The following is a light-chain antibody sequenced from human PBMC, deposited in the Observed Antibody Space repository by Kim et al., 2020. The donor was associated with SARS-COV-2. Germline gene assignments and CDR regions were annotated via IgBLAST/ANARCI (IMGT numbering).Light chain of an antibody. J-gene: IGLJ3*02. Sequence: RVTNSCTGSSSNIGAVYDVHWYRQLTETAPKLLIYGNSNRPSGVPDRFSGSKSGTSASLAITGLQAEDEADYYCQSYDSSLSGSVFGGGTQLTVL. CDR1: SSNIGAVYD. CDR2: GNS. V-gene: IGLV1-40*01. CDR3: QSYDSSLSGSV.